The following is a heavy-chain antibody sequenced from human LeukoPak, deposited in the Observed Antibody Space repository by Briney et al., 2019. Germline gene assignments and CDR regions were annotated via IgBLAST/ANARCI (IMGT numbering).Heavy chain of an antibody. CDR1: RFTPGAFA. J-gene: IGHJ4*02. V-gene: IGHV3-49*04. Sequence: GGSLRLSRAVSRFTPGAFAISWGREAAGRGGGGGSFIRSKVYGGSPAYAASVKGRFTISRDDSNSIVYLQMDSLKSEDTAVYYCSRIDHDFFDYWGQGILVTVSS. D-gene: IGHD3-3*01. CDR3: SRIDHDFFDY. CDR2: IRSKVYGGSP.